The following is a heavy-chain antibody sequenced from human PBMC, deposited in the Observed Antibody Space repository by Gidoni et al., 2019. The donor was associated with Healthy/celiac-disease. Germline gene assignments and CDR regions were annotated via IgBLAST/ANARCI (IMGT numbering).Heavy chain of an antibody. J-gene: IGHJ6*02. CDR3: ARGSGSYGYYYYGMDV. Sequence: QVQLVQSGAEVKKPGASVKVSCKASGYTFTGYYMHLVRQAPGQGLAWMGWINPNSGGTNYAQKFQSRVTMTRDTSISTAYMEVSRLTSDDAAVYYCARGSGSYGYYYYGMDVWGQGTTVTVSS. CDR2: INPNSGGT. V-gene: IGHV1-2*02. CDR1: GYTFTGYY. D-gene: IGHD3-10*01.